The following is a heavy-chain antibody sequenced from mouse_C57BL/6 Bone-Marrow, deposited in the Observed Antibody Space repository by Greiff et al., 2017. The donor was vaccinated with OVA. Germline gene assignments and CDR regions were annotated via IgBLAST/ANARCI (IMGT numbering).Heavy chain of an antibody. CDR3: ARDPYDAPEGFAY. D-gene: IGHD2-12*01. J-gene: IGHJ3*01. CDR2: ISYDGSN. Sequence: EVQLQESGPGLVKPSQSLSLTCSVTGYSITSGYYWNWIRQFPGNKLEWMGYISYDGSNNYNPSLKNRISITRDTAKNQFFLKLNSVTTEDTATYYCARDPYDAPEGFAYWGQGTLVTVSA. CDR1: GYSITSGYY. V-gene: IGHV3-6*01.